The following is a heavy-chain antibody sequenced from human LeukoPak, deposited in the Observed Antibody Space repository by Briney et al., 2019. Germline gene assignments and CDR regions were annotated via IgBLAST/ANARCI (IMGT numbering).Heavy chain of an antibody. Sequence: PGASLRLSCAASGFTFSSYAMSWVRQAPGKGLEWVSAISGSGGSTYYADSVEGRFTISRDNSKNTLYLQMNSLRAEDTAVCYCAKDRALSREGWFDPWGQGTLVTVSS. D-gene: IGHD1-26*01. CDR1: GFTFSSYA. J-gene: IGHJ5*02. CDR2: ISGSGGST. V-gene: IGHV3-23*01. CDR3: AKDRALSREGWFDP.